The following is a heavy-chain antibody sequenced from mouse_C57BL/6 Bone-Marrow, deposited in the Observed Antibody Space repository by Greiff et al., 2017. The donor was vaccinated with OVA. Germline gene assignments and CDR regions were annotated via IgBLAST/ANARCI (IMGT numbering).Heavy chain of an antibody. D-gene: IGHD1-1*01. CDR1: GYTFTSYW. CDR2: IYPGNSDT. J-gene: IGHJ4*01. Sequence: VQLQQSGTVLARPGASVKMSCKTSGYTFTSYWMHWVKQRPGQGLEWIGAIYPGNSDTSYNQKFKGKAKLTAVTSASTAYMELSSLTNEDSAVYYCTKNYYGSSYRDYAMDYWGQGTSVTVSS. V-gene: IGHV1-5*01. CDR3: TKNYYGSSYRDYAMDY.